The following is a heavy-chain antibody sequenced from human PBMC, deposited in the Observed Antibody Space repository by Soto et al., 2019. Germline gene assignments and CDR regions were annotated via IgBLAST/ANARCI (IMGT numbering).Heavy chain of an antibody. Sequence: SETLSLTCAVHGESFSGYGGPFSGYYWSWIRQTPGKGLEWIGESNHRGGANYKPSFKSRVTISVDTSKNQFSLNLNSVTAADTAVYYCARGQRRGGSSGWSLWGQGTLVTVSS. CDR1: GGPFSGYY. CDR3: ARGQRRGGSSGWSL. J-gene: IGHJ4*02. D-gene: IGHD6-19*01. CDR2: SNHRGGA. V-gene: IGHV4-34*01.